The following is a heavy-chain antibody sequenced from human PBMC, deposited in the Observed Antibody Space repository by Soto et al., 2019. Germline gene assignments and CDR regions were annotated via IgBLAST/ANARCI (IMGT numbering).Heavy chain of an antibody. CDR1: GFAFGNYP. D-gene: IGHD3-10*01. CDR2: INGTGGIT. V-gene: IGHV3-23*01. CDR3: AKDRTMARGVRAFDI. J-gene: IGHJ3*02. Sequence: EVQLLQSGGGLVQPGGSLRLSCAASGFAFGNYPMAWVRQTPGKGLEWISTINGTGGITDYEDSVKGRFTVSIDYSKDTVHLQMNSLRAEDTAVYYCAKDRTMARGVRAFDIWGQGTMVNISS.